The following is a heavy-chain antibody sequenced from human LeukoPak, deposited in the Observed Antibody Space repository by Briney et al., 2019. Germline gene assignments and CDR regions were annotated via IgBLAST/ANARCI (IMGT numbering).Heavy chain of an antibody. V-gene: IGHV4-30-2*01. CDR2: IYHSGST. CDR1: GGSISSGGYY. Sequence: PSETLSLTCTVSGGSISSGGYYWSWIRQPPGKGLEWIGYIYHSGSTYYNPSLKSRVTISVDRSKNQFSLKLSSVTAADTAVYYCARDIVPSWSVPAATPRRGAFDIWGQGTMVTVSS. CDR3: ARDIVPSWSVPAATPRRGAFDI. D-gene: IGHD2-2*01. J-gene: IGHJ3*02.